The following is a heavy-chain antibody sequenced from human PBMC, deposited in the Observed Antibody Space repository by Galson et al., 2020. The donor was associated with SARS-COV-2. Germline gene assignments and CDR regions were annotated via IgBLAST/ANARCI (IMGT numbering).Heavy chain of an antibody. V-gene: IGHV1-18*04. D-gene: IGHD5-12*01. CDR2: LSPYNGNT. CDR3: ARDEGDRYSGYDFGPDY. CDR1: GYPFTSYG. J-gene: IGHJ4*02. Sequence: ASVKVSCKASGYPFTSYGISWVRQAPGQELEWMAWLSPYNGNTNYAQKLQGRVTMTTDTSTSTAYMELRSLRSDDTAVYYCARDEGDRYSGYDFGPDYWGQGTLVTVSS.